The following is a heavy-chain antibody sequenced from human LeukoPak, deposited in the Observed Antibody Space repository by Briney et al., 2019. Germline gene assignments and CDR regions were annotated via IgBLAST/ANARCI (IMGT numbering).Heavy chain of an antibody. CDR3: ARGYRSPRRASSSWYTRNWFDP. CDR1: GGSFSGYY. Sequence: KPSETLSLTCAVYGGSFSGYYCSWIRQPPGKGLEWIGEINHSGSTNYNPSLKSRVTISVDTSKNQFSLKLSSVTAADTAVYYCARGYRSPRRASSSWYTRNWFDPWGQGTLVTVSS. D-gene: IGHD6-13*01. CDR2: INHSGST. J-gene: IGHJ5*02. V-gene: IGHV4-34*01.